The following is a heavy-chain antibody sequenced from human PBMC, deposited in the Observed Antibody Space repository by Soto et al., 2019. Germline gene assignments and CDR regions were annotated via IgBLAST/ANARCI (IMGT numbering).Heavy chain of an antibody. D-gene: IGHD4-17*01. CDR3: ARDHRGCITLTTPVNAFDI. Sequence: ASVKVSCKASGYTFTSYDINWVRQATGQGLEWMGWMNPNSGNTGYAQKFQGRVTMTRNTSISTAYMELSSLRSEDTAVYYCARDHRGCITLTTPVNAFDIWGQGTMVTVSS. V-gene: IGHV1-8*01. CDR2: MNPNSGNT. CDR1: GYTFTSYD. J-gene: IGHJ3*02.